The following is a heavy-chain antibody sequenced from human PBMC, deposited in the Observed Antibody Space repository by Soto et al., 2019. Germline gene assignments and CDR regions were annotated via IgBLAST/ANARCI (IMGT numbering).Heavy chain of an antibody. CDR1: GYNFIDYW. CDR3: ARLEDSTAGY. CDR2: MYPGDSDT. D-gene: IGHD2-8*02. V-gene: IGHV5-51*01. Sequence: GESLKISCKSSGYNFIDYWIGWVRQQPGKGLEWGGMMYPGDSDTRYSPSFKGQVTISADKSISTAFLQWSSLKASDTAMYYCARLEDSTAGYWGRGTLVTVSS. J-gene: IGHJ1*01.